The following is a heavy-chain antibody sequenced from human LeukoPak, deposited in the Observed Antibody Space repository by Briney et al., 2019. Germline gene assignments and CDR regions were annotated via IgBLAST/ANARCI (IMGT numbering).Heavy chain of an antibody. D-gene: IGHD6-13*01. J-gene: IGHJ4*02. V-gene: IGHV4-59*08. Sequence: PSETLSLTCTVSGGSISSYYWSWIRQPPGKGLEWIGYIYSGGYTNYNPSLKSRVTILEDTSKNQFSLKLSSVTAADTAVYYCARHSIEAAGHFDYWAQGTLVTVSS. CDR1: GGSISSYY. CDR3: ARHSIEAAGHFDY. CDR2: IYSGGYT.